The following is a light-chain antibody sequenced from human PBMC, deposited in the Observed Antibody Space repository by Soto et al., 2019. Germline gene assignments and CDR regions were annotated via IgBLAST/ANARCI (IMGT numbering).Light chain of an antibody. V-gene: IGKV3-11*01. CDR3: QQRSNRPQT. Sequence: EIVLTQSPATLSLSPGERATLSCRASQSVSSYLAWYQQKPGQAPRLLIYDASNRVTGIPARFSGSGSGTDFTLTISSLEPEDFAVYYCQQRSNRPQTFGQGTKVEIK. CDR1: QSVSSY. CDR2: DAS. J-gene: IGKJ1*01.